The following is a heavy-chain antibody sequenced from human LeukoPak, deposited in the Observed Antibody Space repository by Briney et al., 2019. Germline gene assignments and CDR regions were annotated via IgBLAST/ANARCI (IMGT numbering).Heavy chain of an antibody. Sequence: SETLSLTCSVSGGSISGYYWSWIRQPPGKGLEWIGCVYNRGSTYYNSSLKSRVTISLDTSRNQFYLRLSSVTAADTAVYYCTRSRTNNNAYNELDYWGQGNPSHRLL. J-gene: IGHJ4*02. CDR2: VYNRGST. CDR1: GGSISGYY. D-gene: IGHD5-24*01. V-gene: IGHV4-59*08. CDR3: TRSRTNNNAYNELDY.